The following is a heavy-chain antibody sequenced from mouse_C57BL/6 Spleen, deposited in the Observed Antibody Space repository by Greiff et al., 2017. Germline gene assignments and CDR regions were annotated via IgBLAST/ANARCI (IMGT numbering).Heavy chain of an antibody. D-gene: IGHD2-3*01. V-gene: IGHV5-17*01. CDR2: ISSGSSTI. Sequence: EVKLVESGGGLVKPGGSLKLSCAASGFTFSDYGMHWVRQAPEKGLEWVAYISSGSSTIYYADTVKGGFTISRYNAKNTLFLQMTSLRSEDTAMYYCAMRWLLQGMDDWGQGTSVTVSS. CDR3: AMRWLLQGMDD. CDR1: GFTFSDYG. J-gene: IGHJ4*01.